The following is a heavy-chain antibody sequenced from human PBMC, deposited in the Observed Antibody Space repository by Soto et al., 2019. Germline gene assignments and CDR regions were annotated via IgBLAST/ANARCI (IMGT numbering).Heavy chain of an antibody. V-gene: IGHV1-69*18. CDR3: ARVTKSYYYYYGMDV. J-gene: IGHJ6*02. CDR1: GGTFSSYA. CDR2: IIPIFGTP. Sequence: QVQLVQSGAEIKKPGSSVKVSCKASGGTFSSYAISWVRQAPGQGLEWMGRIIPIFGTPNYAQKFQGRVTITADESTSTAYMELSSLRSEDTAVYYCARVTKSYYYYYGMDVWGQGTTVTVSS.